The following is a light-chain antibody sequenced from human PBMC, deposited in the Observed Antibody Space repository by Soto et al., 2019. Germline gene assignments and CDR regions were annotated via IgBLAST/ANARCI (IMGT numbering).Light chain of an antibody. CDR2: QAS. Sequence: IHMTQSPSTLSASVGDRVTITCRASETISNWLAWYQHKPWKAPNLIIYQASTLKTGVPSRFSGSGSGTAFTLTISSLQPDDFPTYYCQQYNSYWTLGKRTKVLSK. CDR1: ETISNW. V-gene: IGKV1-5*03. CDR3: QQYNSYWT. J-gene: IGKJ1*01.